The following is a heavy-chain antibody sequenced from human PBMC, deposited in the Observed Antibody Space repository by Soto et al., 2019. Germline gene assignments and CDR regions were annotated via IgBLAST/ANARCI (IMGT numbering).Heavy chain of an antibody. D-gene: IGHD3-22*01. J-gene: IGHJ2*01. CDR1: EDTFRNYA. CDR2: IIPIFGTA. CDR3: ASIKYDSSAYYYCTLGL. V-gene: IGHV1-69*06. Sequence: QVELVQSGAEVKKPGSSVKVSCQASEDTFRNYAISWVRQAPGQGLEWMGGIIPIFGTANYAQKFQGRVTITADTSANTVYLELSSLGSKDTAVYYCASIKYDSSAYYYCTLGLWGRGTLVTVSS.